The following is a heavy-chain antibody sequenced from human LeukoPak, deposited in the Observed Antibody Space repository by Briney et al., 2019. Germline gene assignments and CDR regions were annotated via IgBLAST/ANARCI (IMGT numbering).Heavy chain of an antibody. V-gene: IGHV1-2*02. CDR1: GYTFTGYY. J-gene: IGHJ5*02. Sequence: ASVKVSCKASGYTFTGYYIHWVRQAPGQGLQWMGWINPNTGDTNYAQKFQGRVTMTRDTSITTAYMELSRLRYDDTAVYFCARDSERYYYDCSGYYYNYFDPWGQGTLVIVSS. CDR2: INPNTGDT. CDR3: ARDSERYYYDCSGYYYNYFDP. D-gene: IGHD3-22*01.